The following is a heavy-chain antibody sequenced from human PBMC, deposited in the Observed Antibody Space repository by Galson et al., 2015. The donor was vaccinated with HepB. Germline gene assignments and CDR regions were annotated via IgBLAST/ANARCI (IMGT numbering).Heavy chain of an antibody. J-gene: IGHJ4*02. CDR3: VRTITPAPIPLFDC. D-gene: IGHD3-10*01. CDR1: GFTFSNYW. CDR2: IKSDGETA. Sequence: SLRLSCAASGFTFSNYWMHWVRQAPGEGLVWVSRIKSDGETADYADSVKGRFTISRDNAKNTLSLQMESLRAEDTALYYCVRTITPAPIPLFDCWGQGTLVTVSS. V-gene: IGHV3-74*01.